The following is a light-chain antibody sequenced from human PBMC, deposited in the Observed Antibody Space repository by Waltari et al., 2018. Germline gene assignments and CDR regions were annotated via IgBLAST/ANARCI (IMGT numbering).Light chain of an antibody. CDR2: RNN. V-gene: IGLV1-40*01. J-gene: IGLJ3*02. CDR1: SSNIGAGHD. Sequence: QSVLTQPPSVSGAPGQSVTISCTGSSSNIGAGHDVHWYQQLPGASPKLPIFRNNNRPSGVPDRFSGSKSGTSASLAITGLQAEDEADYSCQSYDSSLTAWVFGGGTRVTVL. CDR3: QSYDSSLTAWV.